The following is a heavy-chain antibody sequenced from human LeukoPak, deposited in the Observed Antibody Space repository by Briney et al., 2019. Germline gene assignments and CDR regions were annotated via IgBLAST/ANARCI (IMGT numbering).Heavy chain of an antibody. Sequence: PGGSLRLSCAASGFTLSSYWMHWVRQAPGKGLVWVSRISNDGTTTTYADSVKGRFTISRDNAKNTLYLQMNSLRVEDTAIYYCAKMTAPAYWGQGTLVTVSS. CDR1: GFTLSSYW. D-gene: IGHD5-18*01. CDR3: AKMTAPAY. J-gene: IGHJ4*02. CDR2: ISNDGTTT. V-gene: IGHV3-74*01.